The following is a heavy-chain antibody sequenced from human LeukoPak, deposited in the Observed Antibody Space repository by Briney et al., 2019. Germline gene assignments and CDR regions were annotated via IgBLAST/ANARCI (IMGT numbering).Heavy chain of an antibody. J-gene: IGHJ4*02. CDR1: GFTFNSYA. D-gene: IGHD2-15*01. CDR3: ARDRRYCSGGSCYFNYFFDY. CDR2: ISYDGSIN. Sequence: GGSLRLSCAASGFTFNSYAVHWVRQAPGKGLEWVAVISYDGSINFYAASVRGRFTISRDNSKNTLYLQMNSLRTEDTALYFCARDRRYCSGGSCYFNYFFDYWGQGTLVTVSS. V-gene: IGHV3-30-3*01.